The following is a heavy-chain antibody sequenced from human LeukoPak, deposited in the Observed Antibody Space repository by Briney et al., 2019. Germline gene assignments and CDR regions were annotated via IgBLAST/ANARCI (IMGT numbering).Heavy chain of an antibody. Sequence: PGGTLRLSCAASGFTFSSYTMNWVRQPPGKGLEWVAFIRYDGSNKYYADSVKGRFTISRDNSKNTLYLQMNSLRAEDTAVYYCAKCSDYGSGSYLDYWGQGTLVTVSS. D-gene: IGHD3-10*01. J-gene: IGHJ4*02. CDR2: IRYDGSNK. CDR1: GFTFSSYT. V-gene: IGHV3-30*02. CDR3: AKCSDYGSGSYLDY.